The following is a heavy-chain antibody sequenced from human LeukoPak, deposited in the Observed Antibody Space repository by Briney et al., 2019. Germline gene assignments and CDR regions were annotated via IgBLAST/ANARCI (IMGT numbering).Heavy chain of an antibody. J-gene: IGHJ4*02. Sequence: QAGGSLRLSCAASGFTFDDYAMHWVRQAPGKGLEWVSAISGSGGSTYYADSVEGRFTISRDNSKNTLYLQMNSLRAEDTAVYYCARGGLVGATNLPNFDYWGQGTLVTVSS. D-gene: IGHD1-26*01. CDR2: ISGSGGST. CDR1: GFTFDDYA. V-gene: IGHV3-23*01. CDR3: ARGGLVGATNLPNFDY.